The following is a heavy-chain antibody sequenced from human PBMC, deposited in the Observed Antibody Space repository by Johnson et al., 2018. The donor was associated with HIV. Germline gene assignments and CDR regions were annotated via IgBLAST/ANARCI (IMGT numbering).Heavy chain of an antibody. CDR2: ISSSGSTI. V-gene: IGHV3-11*01. CDR3: AKDLTRYSTSGDAFDI. CDR1: GFTFSDYY. D-gene: IGHD6-13*01. J-gene: IGHJ3*02. Sequence: QLVESGGGLVKPGGSLRLSCAASGFTFSDYYMSWIRQAPGKGLEWVSYISSSGSTIYYADSVKGRFTISRDNAKNSLYLQMNSLRTEDTALYYCAKDLTRYSTSGDAFDIWGQGTMVTVSS.